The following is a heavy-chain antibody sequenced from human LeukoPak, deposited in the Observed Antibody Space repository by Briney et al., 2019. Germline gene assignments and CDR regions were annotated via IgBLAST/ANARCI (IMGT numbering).Heavy chain of an antibody. V-gene: IGHV3-30*04. Sequence: GGSLRLSCAAFGFTFSSHAMHWVRQAPGKGLEWVAFISWDGNKKYCADSVEGRFTISRDSPKNTLFLQMNSLRAEDTAVYYCARDLSRSYSVDYWGQGTLVTVSS. CDR1: GFTFSSHA. D-gene: IGHD1-26*01. J-gene: IGHJ4*02. CDR3: ARDLSRSYSVDY. CDR2: ISWDGNKK.